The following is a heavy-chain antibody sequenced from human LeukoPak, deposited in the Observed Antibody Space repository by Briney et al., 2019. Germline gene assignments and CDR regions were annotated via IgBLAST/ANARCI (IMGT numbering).Heavy chain of an antibody. CDR3: ARGYNYYYMDV. Sequence: SETLSLTCTVSSNSISSGDYYWSWIRQPAGKGLEWIGRIYTSGSTNYNPSLKSRVIISVDTSKNQFSLKLRSVTAADTAVYYCARGYNYYYMDVWGKGTTVTVSS. CDR2: IYTSGST. J-gene: IGHJ6*03. V-gene: IGHV4-61*02. CDR1: SNSISSGDYY.